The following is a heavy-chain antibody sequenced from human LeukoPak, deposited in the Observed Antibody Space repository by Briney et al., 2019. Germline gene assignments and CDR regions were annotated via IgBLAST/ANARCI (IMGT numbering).Heavy chain of an antibody. D-gene: IGHD6-13*01. J-gene: IGHJ5*02. CDR3: AKDRDWAAAGTGGWFDP. CDR2: ISGSGGST. V-gene: IGHV3-23*01. CDR1: GFTFSSYA. Sequence: PGGSLRLSCAASGFTFSSYAMSWVRRAPGKGLEWVSAISGSGGSTYYADSVKGRFTISRDNSKNTLYLQMNSLRAEDTAVYYCAKDRDWAAAGTGGWFDPWGQGTLVTVSS.